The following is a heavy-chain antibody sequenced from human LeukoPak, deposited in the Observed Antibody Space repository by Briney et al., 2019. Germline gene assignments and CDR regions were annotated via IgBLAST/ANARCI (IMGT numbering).Heavy chain of an antibody. D-gene: IGHD3-10*01. J-gene: IGHJ6*04. CDR3: AKDISELGELSPDV. Sequence: GGSLRLSCAASGFTLDDYAMHWVRQAPGKGLEWVSGISWNSGSIGYADSVKGRFTISRDNAKNSLYLQMNSLRAEDTALYYCAKDISELGELSPDVWGKGTTVTVSS. CDR1: GFTLDDYA. V-gene: IGHV3-9*01. CDR2: ISWNSGSI.